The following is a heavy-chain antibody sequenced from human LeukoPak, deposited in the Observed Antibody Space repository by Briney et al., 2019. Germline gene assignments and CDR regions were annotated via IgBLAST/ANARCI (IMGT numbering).Heavy chain of an antibody. J-gene: IGHJ4*02. V-gene: IGHV3-23*01. D-gene: IGHD3-22*01. Sequence: GGSLRLSCAASGFTVSSNYMSWVRQAPGKGLEWVSAISGSGGSTYYADSVKGRFTISRDNSKNTLYLQMNSLRAEDTAVYYCARLYYYDITPRDYWGQGTLVTVSS. CDR1: GFTVSSNY. CDR2: ISGSGGST. CDR3: ARLYYYDITPRDY.